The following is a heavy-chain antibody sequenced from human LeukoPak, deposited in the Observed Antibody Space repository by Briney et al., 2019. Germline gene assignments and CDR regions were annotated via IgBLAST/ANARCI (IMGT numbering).Heavy chain of an antibody. V-gene: IGHV3-21*01. CDR3: AELGITMIGGV. Sequence: PGGSLRLSCAASGFTFSSYKMNWVRQAPGKGLEWVSSISSTGTYIYYADSVKGRLTISRDNAKNSLYVQINSLRAEDTAVYYCAELGITMIGGVWGKGTTVTISS. CDR1: GFTFSSYK. CDR2: ISSTGTYI. D-gene: IGHD3-10*02. J-gene: IGHJ6*04.